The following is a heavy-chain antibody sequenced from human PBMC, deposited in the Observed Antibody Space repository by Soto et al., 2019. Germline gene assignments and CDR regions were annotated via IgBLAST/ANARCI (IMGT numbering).Heavy chain of an antibody. CDR3: ARALGITGTGSGDY. CDR2: IIPILVIA. Sequence: GASVKVSCKASGGTFSSYTISWVRQAPGQGLVWMGSIIPILVIANYAQKFQGRVTITADKSTSTAYMELSSLRSVDTAVYYCARALGITGTGSGDYWGQGTLVTVSS. J-gene: IGHJ4*02. CDR1: GGTFSSYT. D-gene: IGHD1-7*01. V-gene: IGHV1-69*02.